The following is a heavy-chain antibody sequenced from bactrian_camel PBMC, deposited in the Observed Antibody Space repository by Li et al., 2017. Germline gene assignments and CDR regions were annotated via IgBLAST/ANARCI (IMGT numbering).Heavy chain of an antibody. CDR2: ISSDGTT. D-gene: IGHD1*01. Sequence: HVQLVESGGGSVQAGGSLKLSCRASGFTFDASDKGWYRQAPGNECELVSTISSDGTTYYEDSVKGRFAISLDNAENTVYLQMNSLKPEDTAVYYCGVDRWSDSLGGCGRGQGTQVTVS. V-gene: IGHV3S55*01. CDR3: GVDRWSDSLGGCG. CDR1: GFTFDASD. J-gene: IGHJ4*01.